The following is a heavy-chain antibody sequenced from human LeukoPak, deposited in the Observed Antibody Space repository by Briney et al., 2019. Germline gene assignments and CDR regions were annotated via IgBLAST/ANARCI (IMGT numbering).Heavy chain of an antibody. V-gene: IGHV4-59*01. CDR3: ARAPVYYFDS. Sequence: KASETLSLTCTVSGGSISNYYWSWIRQPPGKGLEWIGYIYYSGSTKYNPSLKSRVTISVDTSKNQFSLRLSSVTAADTAVYYCARAPVYYFDSWGQGTPVTVSS. CDR2: IYYSGST. J-gene: IGHJ4*02. CDR1: GGSISNYY.